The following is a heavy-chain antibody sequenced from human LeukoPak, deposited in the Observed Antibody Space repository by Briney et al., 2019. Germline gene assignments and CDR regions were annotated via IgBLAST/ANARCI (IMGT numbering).Heavy chain of an antibody. J-gene: IGHJ4*02. CDR2: ISGSSSHI. CDR3: ARLTYSSRWFSF. CDR1: GFTFSDYY. Sequence: KPGGSLRLSCEASGFTFSDYYLGWIRQAPGKGLGWISYISGSSSHINYADSVKGRFTISRDNAKNSLYMQMNSLRVEDTAVYYCARLTYSSRWFSFWGQGTLVTVSS. V-gene: IGHV3-11*06. D-gene: IGHD6-13*01.